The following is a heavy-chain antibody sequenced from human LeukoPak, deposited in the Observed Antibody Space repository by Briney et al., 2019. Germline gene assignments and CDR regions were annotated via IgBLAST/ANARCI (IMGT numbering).Heavy chain of an antibody. V-gene: IGHV1-69*13. CDR2: IIPIFGTA. J-gene: IGHJ5*02. CDR3: ANGYCSSTSCHNWFDP. CDR1: GGTFSSYA. Sequence: ASVKVSCKASGGTFSSYAISWVRQAPGQGLEWMGGIIPIFGTANYAQKFQGRVTITADESTSTAYMELSSLRSEDTAVYYCANGYCSSTSCHNWFDPWGQGTLVTVFS. D-gene: IGHD2-2*03.